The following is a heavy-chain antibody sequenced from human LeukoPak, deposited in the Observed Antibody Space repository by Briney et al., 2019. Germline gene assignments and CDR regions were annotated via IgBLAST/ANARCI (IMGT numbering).Heavy chain of an antibody. CDR1: GFSFSRFW. V-gene: IGHV3-74*01. D-gene: IGHD2-21*02. CDR3: VREDIVVVTTLDH. CDR2: ITSDGRNI. J-gene: IGHJ4*02. Sequence: GGSLRLSCAASGFSFSRFWMHWVRQVPGKGLVWISRITSDGRNIDYADSVKGRFTISRDDAKNTLYLQMNSLRSDDTAVYFCVREDIVVVTTLDHWGQGSLVIVSS.